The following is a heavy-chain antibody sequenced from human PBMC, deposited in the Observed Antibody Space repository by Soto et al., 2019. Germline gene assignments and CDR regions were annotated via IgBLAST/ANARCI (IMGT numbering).Heavy chain of an antibody. V-gene: IGHV1-69*12. J-gene: IGHJ1*01. CDR2: IIPIFGTA. D-gene: IGHD2-15*01. CDR3: ASGGHCSGGSCYSTTEYFPP. CDR1: GGTFSSYA. Sequence: QVQLVQSGAEVKKPGSSVKVSCKASGGTFSSYAISWVRQAPGQGLEWMGGIIPIFGTANYAQKFQGRVTITADESTSTAYMELSSLRSDDTAVYYCASGGHCSGGSCYSTTEYFPPGGQGAPVTVSS.